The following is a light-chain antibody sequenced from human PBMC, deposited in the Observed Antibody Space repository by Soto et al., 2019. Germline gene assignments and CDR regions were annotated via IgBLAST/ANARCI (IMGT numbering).Light chain of an antibody. J-gene: IGLJ1*01. Sequence: QSVLTEPPCASVSPGQSVTVSCTGTSSDVGGYDYVSWYQQRPGKAPKLLIHEVTKRPSGVPDRFSGSKSGNTASLTVSGLQAEDEADYYCSSYAGRTLYVFGTGTKVTVL. CDR1: SSDVGGYDY. CDR3: SSYAGRTLYV. CDR2: EVT. V-gene: IGLV2-8*01.